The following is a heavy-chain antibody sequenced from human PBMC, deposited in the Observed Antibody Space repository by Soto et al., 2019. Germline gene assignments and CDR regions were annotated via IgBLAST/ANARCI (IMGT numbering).Heavy chain of an antibody. CDR3: AREPYGDSQYFAY. CDR2: VSFDGKVT. V-gene: IGHV3-30*04. D-gene: IGHD2-21*02. J-gene: IGHJ4*02. Sequence: GGSLRLSCTGSGFTFNSLSLHWVRQGPDKGLEWVAVVSFDGKVTYYADSVKGRFTVPRDNSKNTIYLQANSLRAEDTAVYYCAREPYGDSQYFAYWGQGTPVTVS. CDR1: GFTFNSLS.